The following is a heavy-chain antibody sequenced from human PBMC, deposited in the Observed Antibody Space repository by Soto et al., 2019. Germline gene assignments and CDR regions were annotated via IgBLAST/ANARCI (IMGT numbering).Heavy chain of an antibody. CDR3: ARGSYYDSSGYYGP. J-gene: IGHJ5*02. V-gene: IGHV4-31*03. CDR1: GGSINSGGYY. Sequence: SETLSLTCSVSGGSINSGGYYWSWNRQHPGKGLEWIGYIYYSGSTYYNPSLKSRVTISVDTSKNQFSLKLSSVTAADTAVYYCARGSYYDSSGYYGPWGQGTLVTVSS. CDR2: IYYSGST. D-gene: IGHD3-22*01.